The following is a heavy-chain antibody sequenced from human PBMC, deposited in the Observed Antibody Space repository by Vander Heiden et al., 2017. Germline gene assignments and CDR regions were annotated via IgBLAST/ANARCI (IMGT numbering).Heavy chain of an antibody. J-gene: IGHJ6*02. Sequence: QVQLVQSGAEVKKPGSSVKVSCKASGGTFSSYAISWVRQAPGQGLEWMGGIIPIFGTANYAQKFQGRVTITADESTSTAYMELSSLRSEDTAVYYCARGKLPVVATWSVPPNYYYYGMDVWGQGTTVTVSS. D-gene: IGHD5-12*01. CDR2: IIPIFGTA. CDR3: ARGKLPVVATWSVPPNYYYYGMDV. CDR1: GGTFSSYA. V-gene: IGHV1-69*01.